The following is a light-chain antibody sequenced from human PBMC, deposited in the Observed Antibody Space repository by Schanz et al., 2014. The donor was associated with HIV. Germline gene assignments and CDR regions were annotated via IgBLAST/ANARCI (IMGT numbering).Light chain of an antibody. CDR2: EAS. J-gene: IGKJ2*03. CDR3: LQYNDYAYS. Sequence: DIPMTQSPSTLSASVGDRITITCRASQSISGWLAWYQQKPGEAPNLLISEASTLKSGVPSRFSGSGSGTDFTLTISSLQPDDFATYYCLQYNDYAYSFGQGTKLEIK. V-gene: IGKV1-5*03. CDR1: QSISGW.